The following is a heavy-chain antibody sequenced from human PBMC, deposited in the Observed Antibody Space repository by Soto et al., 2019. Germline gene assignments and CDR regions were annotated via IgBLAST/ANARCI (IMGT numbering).Heavy chain of an antibody. V-gene: IGHV1-2*04. Sequence: ASVKVSCKASGYTFTGYYMHWVRQAPGQGLEWMGWINPNSGGTNYAQKFQGWVTMTRDASISTAYMELSRLRSDDTAVYYCARDSVPAAIYGMDVWGQGTTVTVSS. D-gene: IGHD2-2*01. CDR3: ARDSVPAAIYGMDV. J-gene: IGHJ6*02. CDR2: INPNSGGT. CDR1: GYTFTGYY.